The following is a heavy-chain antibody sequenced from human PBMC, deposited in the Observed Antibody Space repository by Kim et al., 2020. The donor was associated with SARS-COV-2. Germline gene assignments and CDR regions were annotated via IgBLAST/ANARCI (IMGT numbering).Heavy chain of an antibody. CDR2: IKQDGSEK. J-gene: IGHJ4*02. Sequence: GGSLRLSCAASGFTFSSYWMSWVRQAPGKGLEWVANIKQDGSEKYYVDSVKGRFTISRDNAKNSLYLQMNSLRAEDTAVYYCARGRVIVGATPFEDYWGQGTLVTVSS. CDR3: ARGRVIVGATPFEDY. D-gene: IGHD1-26*01. CDR1: GFTFSSYW. V-gene: IGHV3-7*01.